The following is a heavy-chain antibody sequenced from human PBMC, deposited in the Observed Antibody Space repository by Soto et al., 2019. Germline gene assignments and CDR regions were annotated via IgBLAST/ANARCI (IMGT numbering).Heavy chain of an antibody. D-gene: IGHD2-15*01. Sequence: GSLRLSCAASGFTFSSYSMNWVRQAPGKGLEWVSSISSSSSYIYYADSVKGRFTISRDNAKNSLYLQMNSLRAEDTAVYYCARDLSIYRCSGGSCYGHDYWGQGTLVTVSS. V-gene: IGHV3-21*01. CDR3: ARDLSIYRCSGGSCYGHDY. CDR1: GFTFSSYS. J-gene: IGHJ4*02. CDR2: ISSSSSYI.